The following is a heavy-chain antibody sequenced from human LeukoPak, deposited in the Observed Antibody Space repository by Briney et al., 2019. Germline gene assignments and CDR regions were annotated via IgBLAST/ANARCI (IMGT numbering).Heavy chain of an antibody. J-gene: IGHJ5*02. CDR3: AKGLVGNWNYDWFDP. V-gene: IGHV3-23*01. CDR1: GFTFSSYA. Sequence: GGSLRLSCAASGFTFSSYAMSWVRQAPEKGLEWVSAISGSGGSTYYADSVKGRFTISRDNSKNTLYLQMNSLRAEDTAVYYCAKGLVGNWNYDWFDPWGQGTLVTVSS. CDR2: ISGSGGST. D-gene: IGHD1-7*01.